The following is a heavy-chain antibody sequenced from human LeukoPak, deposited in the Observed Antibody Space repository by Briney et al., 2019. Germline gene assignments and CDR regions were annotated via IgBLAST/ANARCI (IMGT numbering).Heavy chain of an antibody. J-gene: IGHJ1*01. Sequence: ASVKVSCKASGYTFTGYYMHWVRQAPGQGLEWMGWINPNSGGTNYAQKFQGRVTMTRDTSISTAYMELSRLRSDDPAVYYCARSDYCSSTSCYKHWGQGTLVTVSS. CDR1: GYTFTGYY. CDR3: ARSDYCSSTSCYKH. D-gene: IGHD2-2*02. CDR2: INPNSGGT. V-gene: IGHV1-2*02.